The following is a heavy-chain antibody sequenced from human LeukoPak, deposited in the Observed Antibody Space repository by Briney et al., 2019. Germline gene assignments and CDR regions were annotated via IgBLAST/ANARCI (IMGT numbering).Heavy chain of an antibody. CDR1: GFTFSSYA. D-gene: IGHD4-17*01. CDR2: ISGSGGST. Sequence: GRSLRLSCAASGFTFSSYAMSWVRQAPGKGLEWVSGISGSGGSTYYADSVKGRFTISRDNSKNTLYLQMNSLRAEDTAVYYCAKPAPYDYGDFLNWFDPWGQGTLVTVSS. V-gene: IGHV3-23*01. CDR3: AKPAPYDYGDFLNWFDP. J-gene: IGHJ5*02.